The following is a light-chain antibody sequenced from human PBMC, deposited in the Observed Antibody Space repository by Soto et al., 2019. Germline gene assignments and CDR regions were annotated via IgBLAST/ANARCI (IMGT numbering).Light chain of an antibody. V-gene: IGLV1-51*01. CDR3: GTWDSSLSAYV. CDR1: SSNIGNNY. Sequence: QSVLTQPPSVSAAPGQKVTISCSGSSSNIGNNYVSWYQQLPGTAPKLLIYDNNKRPSGIPDRFSGSKSGTSATLGITGLQTGDEGDYYCGTWDSSLSAYVFGTGPKVTVL. CDR2: DNN. J-gene: IGLJ1*01.